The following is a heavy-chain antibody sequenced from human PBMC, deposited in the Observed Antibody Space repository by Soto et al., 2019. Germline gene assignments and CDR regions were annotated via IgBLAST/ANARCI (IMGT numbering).Heavy chain of an antibody. D-gene: IGHD3-9*01. CDR2: ISVGGTSK. Sequence: GGSLRLSCAASGFTFSSYSMVWVRQAPGQGLEFLSHISVGGTSKDYTDSVRGRVIISRDDGSNSVSLLINALRAEDTAVYYCARDVDWAFDYWGLGTLVTVSS. V-gene: IGHV3-48*01. CDR3: ARDVDWAFDY. J-gene: IGHJ4*02. CDR1: GFTFSSYS.